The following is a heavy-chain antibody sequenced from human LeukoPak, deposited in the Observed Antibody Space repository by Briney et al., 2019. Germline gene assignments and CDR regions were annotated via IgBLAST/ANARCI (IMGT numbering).Heavy chain of an antibody. V-gene: IGHV3-33*01. Sequence: RPGGSLRLSCAASGFTFSSYGMHWVRQAPGKGLEWVALIWYDGSNKYYADSVKGRFTISRDNSNNTLYLQMNSLRAEDTAVYYCARVSCSSTSCSLPYYWGQGTLVTVSS. CDR1: GFTFSSYG. J-gene: IGHJ4*02. CDR3: ARVSCSSTSCSLPYY. D-gene: IGHD2-2*01. CDR2: IWYDGSNK.